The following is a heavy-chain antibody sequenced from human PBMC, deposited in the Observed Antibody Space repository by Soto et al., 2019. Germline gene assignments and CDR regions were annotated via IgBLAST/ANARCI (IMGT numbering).Heavy chain of an antibody. CDR1: GASITGSSY. V-gene: IGHV4-4*07. J-gene: IGHJ4*02. CDR2: FSLSGTT. Sequence: SETLSLTCTVSGASITGSSYWSWIRQPAGKGLEWIGRFSLSGTTNYNPSLRSRVTMSEDMSKNQFSLRLTSVTAADTALYYCARGMTPPGAPAWYYFDSWGQGTLVTVSP. D-gene: IGHD2-8*02. CDR3: ARGMTPPGAPAWYYFDS.